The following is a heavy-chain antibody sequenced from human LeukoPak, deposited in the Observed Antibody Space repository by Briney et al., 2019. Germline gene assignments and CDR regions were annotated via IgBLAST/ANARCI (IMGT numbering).Heavy chain of an antibody. Sequence: GGSLRLSCAASGFTFSSYGMHWVRQAPGKGLEWVAFIRYDGSNKYYADSVKGRFTISRDNSKNTLYLQMNSLRAEDTAVYYFAKDGDYYDSSGQYYFDYWGQGTLVTVSS. J-gene: IGHJ4*02. V-gene: IGHV3-30*02. CDR3: AKDGDYYDSSGQYYFDY. D-gene: IGHD3-22*01. CDR1: GFTFSSYG. CDR2: IRYDGSNK.